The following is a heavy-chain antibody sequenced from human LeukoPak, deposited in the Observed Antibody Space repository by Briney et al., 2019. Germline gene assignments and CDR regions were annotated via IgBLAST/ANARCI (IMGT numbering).Heavy chain of an antibody. CDR2: IYSGGST. V-gene: IGHV3-66*01. CDR3: ARGIGSYYYYYGMDV. CDR1: GFTVSSNY. D-gene: IGHD6-13*01. J-gene: IGHJ6*02. Sequence: GGSLRLSCAASGFTVSSNYMSWVRQAPGKGLEWVSVIYSGGSTYYADSVKGRFTISRDNSKNTLYLQMNSLRAEDTAVYYCARGIGSYYYYYGMDVWGQGTTVAVSS.